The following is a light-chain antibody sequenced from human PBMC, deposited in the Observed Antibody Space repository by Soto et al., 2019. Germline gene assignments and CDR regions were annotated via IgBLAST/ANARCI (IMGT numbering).Light chain of an antibody. J-gene: IGKJ1*01. CDR1: QALSNY. CDR2: SAS. V-gene: IGKV1-9*01. CDR3: QHYGYPQWT. Sequence: DIQSTPSPSVQSASVGDTVTIPSRASQALSNYLAWYQQKPGKAPDLLIYSASTLQSGVPSRFSGSGSETDFTLTISRLEPEDSAVYFCQHYGYPQWTFGQGTKVDIK.